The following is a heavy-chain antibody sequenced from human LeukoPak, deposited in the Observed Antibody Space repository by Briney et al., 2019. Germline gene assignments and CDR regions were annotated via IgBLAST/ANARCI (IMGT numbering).Heavy chain of an antibody. CDR1: GYSISSGYY. Sequence: KASETLSLTCTVSGYSISSGYYWGWIRQPPGKGLKWIGSIYHSGSTYYNPSLKSRVTISVDTSKNQFSLKLSSVTAADTAVYYCARPLGGYSYGYTDYWGQGTLVTVSS. J-gene: IGHJ4*02. V-gene: IGHV4-38-2*02. D-gene: IGHD5-18*01. CDR3: ARPLGGYSYGYTDY. CDR2: IYHSGST.